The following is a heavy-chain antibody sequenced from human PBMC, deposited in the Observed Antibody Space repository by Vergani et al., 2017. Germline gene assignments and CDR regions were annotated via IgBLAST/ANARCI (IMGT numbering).Heavy chain of an antibody. V-gene: IGHV5-51*01. CDR2: IYPADSDT. D-gene: IGHD6-6*01. CDR3: ARHSSYTDS. J-gene: IGHJ4*02. Sequence: EVALVQSGPEMRKPGESLKILCKGSEYSFGNYWIGWVRQMPGKGLEWMGIIYPADSDTGYSPSFQGQVTISADKSISTAFLQWDSLKASDTALYYCARHSSYTDSWGQGTLVTVSS. CDR1: EYSFGNYW.